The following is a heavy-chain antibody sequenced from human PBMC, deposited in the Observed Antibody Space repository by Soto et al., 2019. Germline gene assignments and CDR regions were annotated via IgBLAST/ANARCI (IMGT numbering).Heavy chain of an antibody. J-gene: IGHJ6*02. CDR1: GYTFTSYY. D-gene: IGHD1-26*01. CDR2: INPSGGST. CDR3: ARDRGKTPYYYYYYGMDV. Sequence: GASVKVSCKASGYTFTSYYMHWVRQAPGQGLEWMGIINPSGGSTSYAQKFQGRVTMTRDTSTSTVYMELSSLRSEDTAVYYCARDRGKTPYYYYYYGMDVWGQGTKVTVSS. V-gene: IGHV1-46*01.